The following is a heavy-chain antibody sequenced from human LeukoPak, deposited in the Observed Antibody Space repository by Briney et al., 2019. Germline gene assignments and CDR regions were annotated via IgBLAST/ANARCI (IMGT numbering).Heavy chain of an antibody. D-gene: IGHD6-13*01. V-gene: IGHV1-2*02. J-gene: IGHJ5*02. CDR2: INPNSGGT. CDR1: GYTFTGYY. Sequence: GASVKVSCKASGYTFTGYYMHWVRQAPGQGLEWMGWINPNSGGTNYAQKFQGRVTMTRDTSISTAYMELSRLRSDDTAVYYCAQSPAAANGWWFDPWGQGTLVTVSS. CDR3: AQSPAAANGWWFDP.